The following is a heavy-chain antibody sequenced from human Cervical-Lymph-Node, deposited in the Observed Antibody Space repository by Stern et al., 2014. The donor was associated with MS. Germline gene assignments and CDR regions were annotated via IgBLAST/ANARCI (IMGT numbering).Heavy chain of an antibody. CDR3: ARPTSSGWYSFDS. V-gene: IGHV1-18*01. CDR2: ISISNGNI. CDR1: GYTFSRYP. Sequence: MQLVESGAEVKKPGASVKVSCKASGYTFSRYPITWVRQAPGQGLEWMGWISISNGNIKYAQQFQDRVTMTTNTSTSTAYIQLRSLRSDDTAVYYCARPTSSGWYSFDSWGQGTLVTVSS. D-gene: IGHD6-19*01. J-gene: IGHJ4*02.